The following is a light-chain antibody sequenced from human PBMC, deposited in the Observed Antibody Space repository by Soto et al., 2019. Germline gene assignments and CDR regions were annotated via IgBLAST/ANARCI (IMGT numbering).Light chain of an antibody. J-gene: IGLJ3*02. V-gene: IGLV2-8*01. Sequence: QSALTQPPSASGSPGQSVTISCTGTKNDIGVYDFVSWYQHHPGKAPRLIIYEVVQRPSGVPDRFSGSKSGNTASLTISGLQLEDEADYFCGSFTTSRIWVFGGGTKLTVL. CDR3: GSFTTSRIWV. CDR2: EVV. CDR1: KNDIGVYDF.